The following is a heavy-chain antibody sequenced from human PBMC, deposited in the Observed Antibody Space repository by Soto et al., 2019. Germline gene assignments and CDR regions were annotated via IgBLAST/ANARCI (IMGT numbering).Heavy chain of an antibody. V-gene: IGHV2-5*02. D-gene: IGHD4-17*01. Sequence: QITLKESGPTLVKPTQTLTLTCTFSGFSLSTSGVGVGWIRQPPGKALEWLALIYWDDDKRYSPSLKSRLTITQATHKNQVVLTMTNMDPVHTATYYCAHWLTTVTTLSRRYFDYWGQGTLVTVSS. CDR2: IYWDDDK. CDR3: AHWLTTVTTLSRRYFDY. CDR1: GFSLSTSGVG. J-gene: IGHJ4*02.